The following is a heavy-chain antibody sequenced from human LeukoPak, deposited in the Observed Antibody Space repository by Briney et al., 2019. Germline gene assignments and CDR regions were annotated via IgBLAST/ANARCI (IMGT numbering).Heavy chain of an antibody. D-gene: IGHD5-12*01. CDR1: GGTFSSYA. J-gene: IGHJ6*02. CDR3: AGRGYSGYDDYYYYGMDV. V-gene: IGHV1-69*04. Sequence: KVSCKASGGTFSSYAISWVRQAPGQGLEWRGRIIPIFGIANYAQKFQGRVTVTADKSTSTAYMELSSLRSEDTAVYYWAGRGYSGYDDYYYYGMDVWGQGTTVTVSS. CDR2: IIPIFGIA.